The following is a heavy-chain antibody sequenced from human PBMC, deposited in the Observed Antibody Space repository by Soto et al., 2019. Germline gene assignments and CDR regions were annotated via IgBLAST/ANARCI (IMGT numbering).Heavy chain of an antibody. CDR2: IYSGGST. V-gene: IGHV3-53*01. D-gene: IGHD5-18*01. CDR3: AREDTAMDYYYYGMDV. CDR1: GFTVSSNY. Sequence: PGGSLRLSCAASGFTVSSNYMSWVRQAPGKGLEWVSVIYSGGSTYYADSVKGRFTISRDNSKNTLYLQMNSLRAEDTAVYYCAREDTAMDYYYYGMDVWGQGTTVTVSS. J-gene: IGHJ6*02.